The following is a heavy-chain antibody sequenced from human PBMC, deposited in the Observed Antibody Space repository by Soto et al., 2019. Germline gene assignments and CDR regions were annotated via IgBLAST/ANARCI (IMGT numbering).Heavy chain of an antibody. V-gene: IGHV1-69*01. CDR1: GGTFSSYA. J-gene: IGHJ6*02. CDR2: IIPIFGTA. D-gene: IGHD3-10*01. Sequence: QVQLVQSGAEVKKPGSSVKVSCKASGGTFSSYAIGWVRQAPGQGLEWMGGIIPIFGTANYAQKFQGRVTITADESTSTAYMELSSLRSEDTAVYYCARVLDYYGSGSYYYYYYGMDVWGQGTTVTVSS. CDR3: ARVLDYYGSGSYYYYYYGMDV.